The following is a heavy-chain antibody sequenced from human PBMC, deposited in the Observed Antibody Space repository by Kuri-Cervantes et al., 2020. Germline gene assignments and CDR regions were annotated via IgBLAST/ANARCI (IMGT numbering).Heavy chain of an antibody. CDR2: ISYDGSNK. Sequence: LSLTCAASGFTFSSYGMHWVRQAPGKGLEWVAVISYDGSNKYYADSVKGRFTISRDNSKNTLYLQMNSLRAEDTAVYYCARDRWGTIFGVVIHWGQGTLVTVSS. V-gene: IGHV3-30*19. CDR1: GFTFSSYG. CDR3: ARDRWGTIFGVVIH. J-gene: IGHJ4*02. D-gene: IGHD3-3*01.